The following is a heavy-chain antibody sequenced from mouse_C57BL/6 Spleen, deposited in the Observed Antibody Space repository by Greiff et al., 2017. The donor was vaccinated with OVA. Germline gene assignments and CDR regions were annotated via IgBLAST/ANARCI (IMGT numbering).Heavy chain of an antibody. CDR1: GYAFSSSW. Sequence: VKVVESGPELVKPGASVKISCKASGYAFSSSWMNWVKQRPGKGLEWIGRIYPGDGDTNYNGKFKGKATLTADKSSSTAYMQLSSLTSEDSAVYFCARDYGSSSWYFDVWGTGTTVTVSS. V-gene: IGHV1-82*01. J-gene: IGHJ1*03. CDR3: ARDYGSSSWYFDV. CDR2: IYPGDGDT. D-gene: IGHD1-1*01.